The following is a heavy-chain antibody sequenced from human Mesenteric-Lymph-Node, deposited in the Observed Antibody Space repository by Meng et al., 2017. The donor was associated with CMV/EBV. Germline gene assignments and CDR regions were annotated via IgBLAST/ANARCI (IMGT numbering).Heavy chain of an antibody. CDR3: ARGIWDSATFYYYYGMDV. V-gene: IGHV3-21*01. D-gene: IGHD2-15*01. CDR2: ISSSSSYI. J-gene: IGHJ6*02. CDR1: GFTFSSYS. Sequence: GGSLRLSCAVSGFTFSSYSMNWVRQAPGKGLEWVSSISSSSSYIYYADSVKGRFTISRDNAKHSLYLQMNSLRAEDTAVYYCARGIWDSATFYYYYGMDVWGQGTTVTVSS.